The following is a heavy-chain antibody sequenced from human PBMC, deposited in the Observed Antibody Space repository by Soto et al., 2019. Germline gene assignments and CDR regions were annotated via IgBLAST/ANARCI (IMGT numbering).Heavy chain of an antibody. Sequence: GGSLRLSCAASGFPFRSYAMGWVRQGPGKRLEWVAVVSIGGSTHYADSVRGRFTISSDNSKNTLSLQMNSLTAEDTAVYFCAKRRGAGGHFDYWGQGALVTVSS. CDR2: VSIGGST. D-gene: IGHD2-15*01. CDR3: AKRRGAGGHFDY. J-gene: IGHJ4*02. CDR1: GFPFRSYA. V-gene: IGHV3-23*01.